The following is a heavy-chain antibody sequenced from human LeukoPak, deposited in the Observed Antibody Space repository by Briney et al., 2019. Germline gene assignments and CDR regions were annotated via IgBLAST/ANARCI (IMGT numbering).Heavy chain of an antibody. Sequence: PSETLSLTCTVSGGSITSSSFYWGWIRQSPGKGLDYIGSIYFNGSTYYNPSLKSRVTISIDTSKNQFSLKLSSVTAADTAVYCCARHSSSLPFDSWGQGTLVTVSS. D-gene: IGHD6-13*01. V-gene: IGHV4-39*01. CDR3: ARHSSSLPFDS. CDR1: GGSITSSSFY. CDR2: IYFNGST. J-gene: IGHJ4*02.